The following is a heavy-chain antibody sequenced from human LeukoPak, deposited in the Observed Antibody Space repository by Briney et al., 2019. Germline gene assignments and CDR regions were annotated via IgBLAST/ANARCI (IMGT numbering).Heavy chain of an antibody. J-gene: IGHJ4*02. D-gene: IGHD2-15*01. CDR1: GFTFSSYA. V-gene: IGHV3-23*01. Sequence: PGGSLRLSCAASGFTFSSYAMSWVRQAPGKGLEWGSAISGSGGSTYYADSVKGRFTISRDNSKNTLYLQMNSLRAEDTAVYYCAKAQHCSGGSCYRDWGQGTLVTVSS. CDR2: ISGSGGST. CDR3: AKAQHCSGGSCYRD.